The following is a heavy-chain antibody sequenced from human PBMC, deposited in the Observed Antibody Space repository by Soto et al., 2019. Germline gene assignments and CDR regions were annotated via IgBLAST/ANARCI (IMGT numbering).Heavy chain of an antibody. Sequence: PGGSLRLSCAASGFTFSSYGMHWVRQAPGKGLEWVAVISYDGSNKYYAQRLQGRVTMTTDTSTSTAYMELRSLRSDDTAVYYCARAGSSGWYGWFDPWGQGTLVTVSS. CDR3: ARAGSSGWYGWFDP. CDR2: ISYDGSNK. D-gene: IGHD6-19*01. V-gene: IGHV3-30*03. CDR1: GFTFSSYG. J-gene: IGHJ5*02.